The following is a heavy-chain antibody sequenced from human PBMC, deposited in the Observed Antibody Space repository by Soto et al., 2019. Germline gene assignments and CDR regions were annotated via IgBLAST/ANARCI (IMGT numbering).Heavy chain of an antibody. D-gene: IGHD3-9*01. CDR3: ARGLRYYDFLTGYSRGGWFDP. CDR1: GGSFSGYY. J-gene: IGHJ5*02. Sequence: KTSETLSLTCAVYGGSFSGYYWTWIRQPPGKGLEWIGEINHSGSTNSNPSLKSRVTISVDTSKNQFSLKLSSVTAADTAVYYCARGLRYYDFLTGYSRGGWFDPWGQGTLVTVSS. V-gene: IGHV4-34*01. CDR2: INHSGST.